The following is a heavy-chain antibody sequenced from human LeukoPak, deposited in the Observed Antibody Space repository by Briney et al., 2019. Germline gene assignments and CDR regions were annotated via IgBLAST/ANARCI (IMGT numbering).Heavy chain of an antibody. J-gene: IGHJ4*02. CDR2: ISGSGGST. D-gene: IGHD3-10*01. CDR1: GFTFSSYA. V-gene: IGHV3-23*01. Sequence: GGSLRLSCAASGFTFSSYAMSWVRQAPGKGLEWVSAISGSGGSTYYADSVKGRFTISRDNSKITLYLQMNSLRAEDTAVYYCAKDLGDGPTIFYWGQGTLVTVSS. CDR3: AKDLGDGPTIFY.